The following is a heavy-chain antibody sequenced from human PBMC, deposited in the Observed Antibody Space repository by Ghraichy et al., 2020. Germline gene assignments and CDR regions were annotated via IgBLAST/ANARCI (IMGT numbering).Heavy chain of an antibody. Sequence: SETLSLTCAVYGGSFSGYYWSWIRQPPGKGLEWIGEINHSGSTNYNPSLKSRVTISVDTSKNQFSLKLSSVTAADTAVYYCARGVAYCGGDLRCAFDIWGQGTMVTVSS. CDR1: GGSFSGYY. J-gene: IGHJ3*02. D-gene: IGHD2-21*01. V-gene: IGHV4-34*01. CDR3: ARGVAYCGGDLRCAFDI. CDR2: INHSGST.